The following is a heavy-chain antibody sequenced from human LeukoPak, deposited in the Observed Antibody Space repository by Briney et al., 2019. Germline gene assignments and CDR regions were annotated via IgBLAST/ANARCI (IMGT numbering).Heavy chain of an antibody. CDR3: ARDRSGSWTIDY. CDR2: ISRSDDST. Sequence: PGGSLRLSCAASRFTFTNYAITWVRQAPGKGLEWISTISRSDDSTYYADSVKGRFTISRDNSKNTLYLQMNSLRAEDTAVYYCARDRSGSWTIDYWGQGTLVTVSS. CDR1: RFTFTNYA. J-gene: IGHJ4*02. D-gene: IGHD3-10*01. V-gene: IGHV3-23*01.